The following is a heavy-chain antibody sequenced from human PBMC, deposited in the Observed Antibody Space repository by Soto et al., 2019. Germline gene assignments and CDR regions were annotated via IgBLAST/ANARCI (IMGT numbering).Heavy chain of an antibody. Sequence: PSETLSLTCTVSGGSISSYYWSWIRQPPGKGLEWIGYIYYSGSTNYNPSLKSRVTISVDTSKNQFSLKLSSVTAADTAVYYCARQGMTTLMDWFDPWGQGTLVT. J-gene: IGHJ5*02. CDR3: ARQGMTTLMDWFDP. V-gene: IGHV4-59*08. CDR1: GGSISSYY. D-gene: IGHD4-4*01. CDR2: IYYSGST.